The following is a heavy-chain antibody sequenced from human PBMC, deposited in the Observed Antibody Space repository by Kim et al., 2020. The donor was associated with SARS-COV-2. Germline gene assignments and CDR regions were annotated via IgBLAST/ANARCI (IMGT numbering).Heavy chain of an antibody. CDR1: GFTFSSYD. CDR2: IGTAGDP. CDR3: ARARGYCSSTSCSRYYFDY. Sequence: GGSLRLSCAASGFTFSSYDMHWVRQATGKGLEWVSAIGTAGDPYYPGSVKGRFTISRENAKNSLYLQMNSLRAGDTAVYYCARARGYCSSTSCSRYYFDYWGQGTLVTVSS. J-gene: IGHJ4*02. D-gene: IGHD2-2*01. V-gene: IGHV3-13*05.